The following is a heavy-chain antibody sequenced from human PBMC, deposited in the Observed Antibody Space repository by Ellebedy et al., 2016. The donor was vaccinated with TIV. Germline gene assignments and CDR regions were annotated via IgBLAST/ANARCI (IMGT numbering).Heavy chain of an antibody. D-gene: IGHD2/OR15-2a*01. CDR1: EFIFSRYS. Sequence: GESLKISXVGSEFIFSRYSLNWVRQAPGKGLEWVSSISSSGSHKYFTDSVKGRFTISRDNANNSSYLQMNSLRDDDTAIYYCAGRGGCNTTCSDHWGHGTVVTVSS. J-gene: IGHJ5*02. CDR3: AGRGGCNTTCSDH. CDR2: ISSSGSHK. V-gene: IGHV3-21*06.